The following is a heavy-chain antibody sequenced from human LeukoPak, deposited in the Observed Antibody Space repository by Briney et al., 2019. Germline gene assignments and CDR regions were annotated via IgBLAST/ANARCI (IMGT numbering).Heavy chain of an antibody. V-gene: IGHV3-7*03. D-gene: IGHD6-19*01. CDR2: IKQDGSEK. J-gene: IGHJ4*02. CDR3: AGDKTTGGWYEFDY. CDR1: GITFNRYW. Sequence: GGSLRLSCAASGITFNRYWLSWVRQTPGKGLEWVANIKQDGSEKHYMESVEGRFTISRDTSKNTVSLQMNSLRAEDTAVYYCAGDKTTGGWYEFDYWGQGTLVTVSS.